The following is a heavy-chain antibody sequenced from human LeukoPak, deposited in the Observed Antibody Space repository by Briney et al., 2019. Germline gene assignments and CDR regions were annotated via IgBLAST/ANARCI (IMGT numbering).Heavy chain of an antibody. CDR3: ARGGFEGFDELSRRFD. V-gene: IGHV3-74*01. D-gene: IGHD3-16*02. CDR2: INRDGSTT. J-gene: IGHJ4*02. CDR1: GFTFSSYW. Sequence: GGSLRLSCAASGFTFSSYWMHWLRQAPRKGLLWVSRINRDGSTTQYADSVKGRFIISRDNAKNTLYLQMNSLRAEDTAVYYCARGGFEGFDELSRRFDWGQGALVTVSS.